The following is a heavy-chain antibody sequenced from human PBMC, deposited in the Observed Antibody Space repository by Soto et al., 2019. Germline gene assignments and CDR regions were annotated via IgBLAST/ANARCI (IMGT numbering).Heavy chain of an antibody. CDR2: MYYSGNT. V-gene: IGHV4-39*01. J-gene: IGHJ4*02. Sequence: QLQLQESGPGLVKPSETLSLTCTVSGGSISDTSYYWGWIRQPPGKGLEWIGSMYYSGNTYYNLSLKSRVTISGDTSKNQFSLKVSSVTAADTAVYYCARQTGQLVLDYWGQGTLVTVSS. D-gene: IGHD6-13*01. CDR3: ARQTGQLVLDY. CDR1: GGSISDTSYY.